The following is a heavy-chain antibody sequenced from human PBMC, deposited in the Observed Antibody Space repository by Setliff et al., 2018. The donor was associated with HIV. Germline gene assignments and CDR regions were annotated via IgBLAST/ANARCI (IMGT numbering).Heavy chain of an antibody. CDR3: AREGSPIYYFDY. CDR2: INVNSGGT. V-gene: IGHV1-2*02. Sequence: GASVKVSCKASGYTFSDYYMHWVRQAPGQGLEWMGWINVNSGGTKYAQKFQGRVTMTRDTSISTAYMEVSSLRSDDTAVYYCAREGSPIYYFDYWSQGTLVTVSS. J-gene: IGHJ4*02. CDR1: GYTFSDYY. D-gene: IGHD3-10*01.